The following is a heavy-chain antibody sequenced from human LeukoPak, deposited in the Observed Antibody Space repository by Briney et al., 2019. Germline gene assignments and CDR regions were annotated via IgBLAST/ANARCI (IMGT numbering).Heavy chain of an antibody. J-gene: IGHJ4*02. D-gene: IGHD2-2*01. CDR2: ISYDGSNK. V-gene: IGHV3-30-3*01. CDR3: ARLVPATGIDF. Sequence: GGSLRLSCAASGFTFSSYAMHWVRQAPGKGLEWVAVISYDGSNKYYADSVKGRFIISRDNSKNALYLQMSSLRAEDTALYYCARLVPATGIDFWGQGTLVTVSS. CDR1: GFTFSSYA.